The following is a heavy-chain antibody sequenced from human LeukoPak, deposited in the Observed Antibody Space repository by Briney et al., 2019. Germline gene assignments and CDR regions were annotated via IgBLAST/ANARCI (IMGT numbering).Heavy chain of an antibody. CDR1: GFTFSSYA. V-gene: IGHV3-23*01. CDR2: ISGSGGST. J-gene: IGHJ4*02. Sequence: PGGSLRLSCAASGFTFSSYAMSWVRQAPGKGLEWVSAISGSGGSTYYADSVKGRFTISGDNSKNTLYLQMNSLRAEDTAVYYCARGIAVAGRFDYWGQGTLVTVSS. CDR3: ARGIAVAGRFDY. D-gene: IGHD6-19*01.